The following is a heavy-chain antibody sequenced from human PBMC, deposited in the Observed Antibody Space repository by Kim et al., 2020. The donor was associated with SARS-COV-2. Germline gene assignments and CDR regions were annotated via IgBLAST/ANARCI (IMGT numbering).Heavy chain of an antibody. J-gene: IGHJ6*02. CDR3: TTYYYDSSGYRTRYYYGMDV. D-gene: IGHD3-22*01. Sequence: RFTISRDESKNTLYLQMNSLKTEDTAVYYCTTYYYDSSGYRTRYYYGMDVWGQGTTVTVSS. V-gene: IGHV3-15*01.